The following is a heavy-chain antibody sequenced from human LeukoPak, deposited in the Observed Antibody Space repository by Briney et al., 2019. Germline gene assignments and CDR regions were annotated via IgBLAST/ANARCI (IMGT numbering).Heavy chain of an antibody. CDR3: ARESFVLRYFDWLSHFDY. CDR2: TYYRSKWYN. V-gene: IGHV6-1*01. J-gene: IGHJ4*02. Sequence: SQTLSLTCALSGDSVSSNSAAWNWLRQSPSRGLEWLGRTYYRSKWYNDYAVSVKSRITINPDTSKNQFSLQLNSVTPEDTAVYYCARESFVLRYFDWLSHFDYWGQGTLVTVSS. D-gene: IGHD3-9*01. CDR1: GDSVSSNSAA.